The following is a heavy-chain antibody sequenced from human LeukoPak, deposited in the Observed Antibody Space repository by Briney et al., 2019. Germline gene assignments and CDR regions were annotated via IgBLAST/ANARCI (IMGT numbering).Heavy chain of an antibody. Sequence: SETLSLTCVVSGGPINSRDYYWSWIRQPAGKGLEWIGHIYESGNTYFNPSLKSRVTISLDRSRNQFSLKLTSMTAADTAMYYCARRSLNAFDIWGQGTVVTVSS. J-gene: IGHJ3*02. CDR1: GGPINSRDYY. CDR2: IYESGNT. V-gene: IGHV4-30-2*01. CDR3: ARRSLNAFDI. D-gene: IGHD2-15*01.